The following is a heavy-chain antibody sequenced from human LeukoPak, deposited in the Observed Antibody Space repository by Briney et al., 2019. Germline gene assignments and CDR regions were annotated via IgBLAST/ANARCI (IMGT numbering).Heavy chain of an antibody. D-gene: IGHD3-3*01. V-gene: IGHV3-33*01. Sequence: QPGRSLRLSCAASGFTFSSYGMHWVRQAPGKGLEWVAVIWYDGSNKYYADSVKGRFTISRDNSKNTLYLQMNSLRAEDTALYYCARLNLEDFWSGYYESTIFDPWGQGTLVTVSS. CDR1: GFTFSSYG. CDR2: IWYDGSNK. CDR3: ARLNLEDFWSGYYESTIFDP. J-gene: IGHJ5*02.